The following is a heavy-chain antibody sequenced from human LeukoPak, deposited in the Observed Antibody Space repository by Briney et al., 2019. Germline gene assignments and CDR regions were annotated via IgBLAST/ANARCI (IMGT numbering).Heavy chain of an antibody. D-gene: IGHD3-22*01. J-gene: IGHJ4*02. V-gene: IGHV3-23*01. CDR3: AKGGGYSLHYFNY. CDR2: ISDSGVNT. Sequence: GGSLRLSCTASGFSFSSYVMSWVRQAPGKGPEWVSIISDSGVNTYYADSVKGRFTISRDNSEKTLYLQMNSLRAEDTAVYYCAKGGGYSLHYFNYWGQGTLVTVS. CDR1: GFSFSSYV.